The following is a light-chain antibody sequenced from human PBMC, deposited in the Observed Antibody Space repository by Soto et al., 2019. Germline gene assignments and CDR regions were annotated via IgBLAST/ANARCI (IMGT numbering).Light chain of an antibody. CDR3: QQFSSYPLT. J-gene: IGKJ4*01. Sequence: WIQPPATLTLSKEERATLSCRASQSVSSYLAWYQQKPGQAPRLLIYDASNRATGIPARFSGSGSGTDFTLTISRLEPEDFAVYYCQQFSSYPLTFGGGTIVDIK. CDR1: QSVSSY. V-gene: IGKV3-11*01. CDR2: DAS.